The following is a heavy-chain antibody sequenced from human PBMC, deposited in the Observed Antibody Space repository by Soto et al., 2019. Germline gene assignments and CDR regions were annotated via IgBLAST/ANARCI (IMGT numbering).Heavy chain of an antibody. J-gene: IGHJ4*02. D-gene: IGHD6-19*01. CDR1: GFTFSSYA. CDR3: AKDPIGSKAVAVFDY. Sequence: GGSLRLSCAASGFTFSSYAMSWVRQAPGKGLEWVSAISGSGGNTYYADSVKGRFTISRDNSKNTLYLQMNSLRAEDTAVYYCAKDPIGSKAVAVFDYWGQGTLVTVSS. V-gene: IGHV3-23*01. CDR2: ISGSGGNT.